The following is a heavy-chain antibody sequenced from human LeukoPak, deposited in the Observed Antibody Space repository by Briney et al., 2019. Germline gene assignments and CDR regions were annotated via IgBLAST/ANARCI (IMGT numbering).Heavy chain of an antibody. CDR1: GGSISSSNYY. Sequence: SETLSLTCIVSGGSISSSNYYWGWIRQPPGKGLEWIGSIFYSGSTYYNPSLKSRVTISVGTSKNQFSLKLSSVTAADTAVYYCARHRSAYYYDLDYWGQGTLVTVSS. D-gene: IGHD3-22*01. J-gene: IGHJ4*02. V-gene: IGHV4-39*01. CDR3: ARHRSAYYYDLDY. CDR2: IFYSGST.